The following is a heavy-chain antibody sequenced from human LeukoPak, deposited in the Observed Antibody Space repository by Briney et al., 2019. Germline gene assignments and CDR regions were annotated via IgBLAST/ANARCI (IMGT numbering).Heavy chain of an antibody. V-gene: IGHV4-4*07. CDR2: TYTSGST. CDR1: GGSISSYD. D-gene: IGHD6-13*01. J-gene: IGHJ1*01. Sequence: PSETLSLTCTVSGGSISSYDWSWIRQPAGKGLEWIGRTYTSGSTNYNPSLKSRVTMSVDMSKNQFSLKLSSMIAADTAVYYCARGGYSSTLYGRYQKWGQGTLATVSP. CDR3: ARGGYSSTLYGRYQK.